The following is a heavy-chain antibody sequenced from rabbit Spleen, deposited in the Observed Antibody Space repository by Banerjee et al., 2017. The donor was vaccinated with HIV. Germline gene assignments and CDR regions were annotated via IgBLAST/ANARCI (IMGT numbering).Heavy chain of an antibody. Sequence: QSLEESGGGLVQPEGSLTLTCTASGFSFSSTYYICWVRQAPGKGPEWIACIYAGDGRTYYANWAKGRFTISKTSSTTVTLQMTSLTAADTATYFCAISYPGSSYGFNLWGPGTLVTVS. CDR1: GFSFSSTYY. CDR3: AISYPGSSYGFNL. V-gene: IGHV1S40*01. CDR2: IYAGDGRT. D-gene: IGHD8-1*01. J-gene: IGHJ4*01.